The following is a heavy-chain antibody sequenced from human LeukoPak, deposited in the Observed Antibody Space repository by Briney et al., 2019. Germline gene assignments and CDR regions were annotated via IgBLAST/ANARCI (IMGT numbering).Heavy chain of an antibody. D-gene: IGHD6-19*01. CDR2: IYYSGST. Sequence: SETLSLTCTVSGGSISNSYWSWIRQPPGKGLEWIGYIYYSGSTNYNPSLQSRVTISVDTSKSQFSLKLSSVTAADTAVYYCAGASSSGWYPDIDYWGQGTLVTVSS. CDR1: GGSISNSY. V-gene: IGHV4-59*01. CDR3: AGASSSGWYPDIDY. J-gene: IGHJ4*02.